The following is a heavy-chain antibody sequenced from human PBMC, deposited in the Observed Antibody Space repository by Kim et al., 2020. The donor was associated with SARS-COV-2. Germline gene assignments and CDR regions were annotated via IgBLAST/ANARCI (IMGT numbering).Heavy chain of an antibody. CDR3: ARDLFRFDEPLWFGELTFDP. Sequence: GGSLRLSCAASGFTFSSYWMSWVRQAPGKGLEWVANIKQDGSEKYYVDSVKGRFTISRDNAKNSLYLQMNSLRAEDTAVYYCARDLFRFDEPLWFGELTFDPWGQGTLVTVSS. J-gene: IGHJ5*02. D-gene: IGHD3-10*01. V-gene: IGHV3-7*01. CDR1: GFTFSSYW. CDR2: IKQDGSEK.